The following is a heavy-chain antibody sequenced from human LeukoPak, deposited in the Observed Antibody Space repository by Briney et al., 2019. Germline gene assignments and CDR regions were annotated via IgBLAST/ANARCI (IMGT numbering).Heavy chain of an antibody. V-gene: IGHV3-7*01. J-gene: IGHJ6*03. D-gene: IGHD3-3*01. CDR2: IKQDGSEK. CDR1: GFTFSSYW. Sequence: PGGSLRLSCAASGFTFSSYWMSWVRQAPGKGLEWVANIKQDGSEKYYVDSVKGRFTISRDNAKNSLYLQMNSLRAEDTAVYYCAGYYDFWSGYLYYYYMDVWGKGTTVTVSS. CDR3: AGYYDFWSGYLYYYYMDV.